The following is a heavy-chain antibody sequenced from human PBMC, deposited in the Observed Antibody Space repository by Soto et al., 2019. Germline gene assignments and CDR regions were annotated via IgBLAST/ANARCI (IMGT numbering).Heavy chain of an antibody. CDR1: GFTFSSYA. Sequence: GGSLRLSCAASGFTFSSYAMHWVRQAPGKGLEWVAVISYDGSNKYYADSVKGRFTISRDNSKNTLYLQMNSLRAEDTAVYYCARDSSVGRYYYGMDVWGQGTTVTVSS. CDR2: ISYDGSNK. D-gene: IGHD1-26*01. V-gene: IGHV3-30-3*01. CDR3: ARDSSVGRYYYGMDV. J-gene: IGHJ6*02.